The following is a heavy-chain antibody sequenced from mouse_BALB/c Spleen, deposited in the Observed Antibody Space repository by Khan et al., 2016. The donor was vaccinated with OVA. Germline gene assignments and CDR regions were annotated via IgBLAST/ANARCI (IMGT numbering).Heavy chain of an antibody. Sequence: QVQLQQSGAELVRPGASVKLSCKTSGYIFTSYWIHWIKQRSGKGLEWIARIYPGTDNSYYNEKFKDKATLTADKSSSTAYMQLSSLTSEDSDVYFCAREEALYLFDHWGQGTTLTVSS. V-gene: IGHV1-76*01. CDR3: AREEALYLFDH. CDR1: GYIFTSYW. D-gene: IGHD3-2*02. CDR2: IYPGTDNS. J-gene: IGHJ2*01.